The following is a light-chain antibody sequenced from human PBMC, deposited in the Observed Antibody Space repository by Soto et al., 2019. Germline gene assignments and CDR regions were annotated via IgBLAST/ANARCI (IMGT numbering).Light chain of an antibody. V-gene: IGKV1-5*03. CDR1: QSISSW. CDR2: KAS. J-gene: IGKJ1*01. Sequence: DVQMTQSPSTLSASVGDRVTITCRASQSISSWLDWYQQEPGKAPKLLIYKASSLETGVQSRFSGSGSGTEFTITISSLQPDDFATYYCQQYNSDPWTFGQGNKVEIK. CDR3: QQYNSDPWT.